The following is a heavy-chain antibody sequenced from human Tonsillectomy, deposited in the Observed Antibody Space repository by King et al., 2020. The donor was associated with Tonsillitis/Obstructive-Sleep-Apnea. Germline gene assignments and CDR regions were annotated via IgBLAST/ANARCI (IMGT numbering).Heavy chain of an antibody. CDR1: GFTVSSNY. J-gene: IGHJ4*02. Sequence: VQLVESGGGLIQPGGSLRLSCAASGFTVSSNYMSWVRQAPGKGLEWVLIIYSSYTTFYADSVKGRFTISRDNSKNTLYLQMNSLRAEDTAIYYCARGPETGTTWPLYFDCWGQGTLVTVSS. CDR3: ARGPETGTTWPLYFDC. V-gene: IGHV3-53*01. CDR2: IYSSYTT. D-gene: IGHD4-17*01.